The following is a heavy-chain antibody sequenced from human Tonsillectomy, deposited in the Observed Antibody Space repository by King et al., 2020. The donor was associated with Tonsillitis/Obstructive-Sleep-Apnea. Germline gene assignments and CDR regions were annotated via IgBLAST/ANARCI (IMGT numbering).Heavy chain of an antibody. CDR1: GFTLGDFG. D-gene: IGHD2-2*01. Sequence: VQLVESGGGLVEPGRSLRLSCTSSGFTLGDFGVNWFRQAPGKGLEWVGFIRSKAYGGTTEYAASVKGRFTISRDDSKSVAYLQMNSLKTEDTAVYYFTRGSRGCTSASCYWYWFDPWGQGTLVTVSS. CDR2: IRSKAYGGTT. J-gene: IGHJ5*02. CDR3: TRGSRGCTSASCYWYWFDP. V-gene: IGHV3-49*03.